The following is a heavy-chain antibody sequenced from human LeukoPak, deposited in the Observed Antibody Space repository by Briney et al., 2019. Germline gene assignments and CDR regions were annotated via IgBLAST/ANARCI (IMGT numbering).Heavy chain of an antibody. CDR2: ISSSGSTI. Sequence: GGSLRLSCAASGFTFSSYEMNWVRQAPGKGLEWVSYISSSGSTIYYADSVKGRFTISRDNAKNSLYLQMNSLRAEDTAVYYCARAQYSSGWYIIFDWFDPWGQGTLVTVSS. V-gene: IGHV3-48*03. CDR3: ARAQYSSGWYIIFDWFDP. J-gene: IGHJ5*02. D-gene: IGHD6-19*01. CDR1: GFTFSSYE.